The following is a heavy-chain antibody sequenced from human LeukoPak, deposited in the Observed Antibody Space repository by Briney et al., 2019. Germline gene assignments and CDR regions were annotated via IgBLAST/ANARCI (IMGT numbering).Heavy chain of an antibody. Sequence: GASVKVSCMASGYTFINYGFSWVRQAPGQGLEWMGWISASDGHTNNAQKFQGRLTMTTDTSTSTDYMELRSLRSDDTAVYFCARDQHTGSQKISDYWGQGTLVTVSS. CDR1: GYTFINYG. CDR2: ISASDGHT. D-gene: IGHD2-21*01. V-gene: IGHV1-18*01. CDR3: ARDQHTGSQKISDY. J-gene: IGHJ4*02.